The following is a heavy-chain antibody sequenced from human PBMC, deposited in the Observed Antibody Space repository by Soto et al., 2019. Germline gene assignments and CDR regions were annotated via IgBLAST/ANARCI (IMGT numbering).Heavy chain of an antibody. V-gene: IGHV3-48*02. CDR3: VRGAVAGLYFFDY. CDR2: ISSSSAAI. Sequence: EVQLVESGGGLVQPGGSLRLSCVASGFTLSTYDMNWVRQAPGKGLQWVSHISSSSAAIVYADSVKGRITISRDNAKNSLYLQMNSLRDEDTAVYYCVRGAVAGLYFFDYWGQGILVTVSS. D-gene: IGHD6-19*01. CDR1: GFTLSTYD. J-gene: IGHJ4*02.